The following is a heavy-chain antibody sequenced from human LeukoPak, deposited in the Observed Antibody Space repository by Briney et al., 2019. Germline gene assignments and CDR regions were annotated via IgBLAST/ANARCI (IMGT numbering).Heavy chain of an antibody. CDR1: GFNFMS. Sequence: GGSLRLSCATSGFNFMSWVRQAPGKGLEWVAVIWYDGSNKYYADSVKGRFTISRDNSKNTLYLQMNSLRAEDTAMYYCARDIGGSYSAIDYWGQGTLVTVSS. CDR3: ARDIGGSYSAIDY. J-gene: IGHJ4*02. V-gene: IGHV3-33*08. CDR2: IWYDGSNK. D-gene: IGHD1-26*01.